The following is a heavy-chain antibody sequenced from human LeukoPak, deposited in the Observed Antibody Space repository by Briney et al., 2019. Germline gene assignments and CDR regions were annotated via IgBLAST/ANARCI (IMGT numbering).Heavy chain of an antibody. CDR2: IYYSGST. J-gene: IGHJ5*02. CDR1: GGSISSYY. V-gene: IGHV4-59*01. D-gene: IGHD5-24*01. CDR3: AGQHGYKFDP. Sequence: SETLSLTCTDSGGSISSYYWSWVRQPPGKGLEWIGYIYYSGSTNYNPSLKSRVTISVDTSKNQLSLKLSSVTAADTAVYYCAGQHGYKFDPWGQGTLVTVSS.